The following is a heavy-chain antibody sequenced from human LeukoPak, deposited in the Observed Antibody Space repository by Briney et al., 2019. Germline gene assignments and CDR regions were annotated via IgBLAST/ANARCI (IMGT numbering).Heavy chain of an antibody. Sequence: SGTLSLTRSVSGGSITRGLYRWRWNRQSPGKGLEWIGSFYNRGSPYYNPSLKSRVTISLDTSKNQFSLKLTSVTAADTAIYYCATQFDYCGPGTLVTVSS. CDR1: GGSITRGLYR. J-gene: IGHJ4*02. CDR2: FYNRGSP. CDR3: ATQFDY. V-gene: IGHV4-39*01.